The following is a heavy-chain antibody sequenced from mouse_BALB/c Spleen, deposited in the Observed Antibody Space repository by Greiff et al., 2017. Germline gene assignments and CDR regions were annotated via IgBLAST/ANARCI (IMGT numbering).Heavy chain of an antibody. J-gene: IGHJ1*01. V-gene: IGHV14-1*02. CDR2: IDPENGNT. D-gene: IGHD2-3*01. CDR3: ASYDDYYWYFDV. Sequence: VQLQQSGAELVRPGALVKLSCKASGFNITDYYMHWVKQRPEQGLEWIGWIDPENGNTIYDPKFQGKASITADTSSNTAYLQLSSLTSEDTAVYYCASYDDYYWYFDVWGAGTTVTVSS. CDR1: GFNITDYY.